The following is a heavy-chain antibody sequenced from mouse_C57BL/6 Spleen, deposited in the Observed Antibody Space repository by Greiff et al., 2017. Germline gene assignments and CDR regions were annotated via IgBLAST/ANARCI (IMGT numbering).Heavy chain of an antibody. CDR2: SRNKANDYTT. CDR1: GFTFSDFY. J-gene: IGHJ1*03. CDR3: ARDAYYSNYDWYFDV. Sequence: EVHLVESGGGLVQSGRSLRLSCATSGFTFSDFYMEWVRQAPGKGLEWIAASRNKANDYTTEYSASVKGRFIVSRDTSQSILYLQMNALRAEDTAIYYCARDAYYSNYDWYFDVWGTGTTVTVSS. V-gene: IGHV7-1*01. D-gene: IGHD2-5*01.